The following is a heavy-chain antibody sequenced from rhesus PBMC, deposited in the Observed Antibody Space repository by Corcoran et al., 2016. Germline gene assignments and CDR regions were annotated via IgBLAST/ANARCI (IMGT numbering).Heavy chain of an antibody. CDR3: AREAAGTRSDRFDV. J-gene: IGHJ5-1*01. D-gene: IGHD6-25*01. CDR2: ISGGSGST. Sequence: QVQLQESGPGLVKPSETLPLTCAVSGASISSNYWPWIPQPPGQGLEWIGYISGGSGSTTYNPSLMSRVTISKDTSKNQFSLKLNSGTAADTAVYYCAREAAGTRSDRFDVWGAGVLVSVSS. CDR1: GASISSNY. V-gene: IGHV4-147*01.